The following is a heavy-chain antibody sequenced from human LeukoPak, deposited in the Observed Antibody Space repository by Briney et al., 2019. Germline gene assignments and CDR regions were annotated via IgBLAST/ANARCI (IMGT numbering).Heavy chain of an antibody. CDR1: GFTFSSYS. Sequence: GGSLRLSCAASGFTFSSYSMNWVRQAPGKGLEWVSYISSSSSTIYYADSVKGRFTISRDNAKNSLYLQMSSLRAEDTAVYYCARDRMCDIWGQGTMVTVSS. CDR2: ISSSSSTI. J-gene: IGHJ3*02. V-gene: IGHV3-48*01. CDR3: ARDRMCDI.